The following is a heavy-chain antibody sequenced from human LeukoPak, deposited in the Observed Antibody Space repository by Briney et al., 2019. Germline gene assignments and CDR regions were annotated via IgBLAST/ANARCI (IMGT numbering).Heavy chain of an antibody. Sequence: PSETLSLTCTVSGXSISSGGYYWSWIRQHPGKGLEWIGYIYYSGSTYYNPSLKSRVTISVDTSKNQFSVKLSSVTAADTAVYYCASGRGWEYFQHWGQGTLVTVSS. CDR2: IYYSGST. CDR3: ASGRGWEYFQH. CDR1: GXSISSGGYY. D-gene: IGHD2-15*01. V-gene: IGHV4-31*03. J-gene: IGHJ1*01.